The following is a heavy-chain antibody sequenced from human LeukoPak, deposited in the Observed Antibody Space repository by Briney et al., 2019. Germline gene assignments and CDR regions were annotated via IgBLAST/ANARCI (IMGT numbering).Heavy chain of an antibody. J-gene: IGHJ5*02. V-gene: IGHV1-69*13. CDR3: ARDIVMVTYWFDP. Sequence: ASVKVSCKASGCTFSSYAISWVRQAPGQGLEWMGGIIPIFGTASYAQKFQGRVTITADESTSTAYMELSRLRSDDTAVYYCARDIVMVTYWFDPWGQGTLVTVSS. CDR2: IIPIFGTA. CDR1: GCTFSSYA. D-gene: IGHD5-18*01.